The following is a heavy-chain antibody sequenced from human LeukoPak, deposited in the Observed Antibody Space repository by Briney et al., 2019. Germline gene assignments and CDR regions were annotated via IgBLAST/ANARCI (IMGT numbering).Heavy chain of an antibody. CDR2: IHSSGST. V-gene: IGHV4-4*07. J-gene: IGHJ5*01. CDR3: ARDREECSDGSCYSAGWFDS. CDR1: GSSIRNYY. D-gene: IGHD2-15*01. Sequence: KPSETLSLTCTVAGSSIRNYYLNWIRQPAGRGREWIGRIHSSGSTQYNYSLKSRATMSVDTSRKQFSLKLSAVTAADTAVYYCARDREECSDGSCYSAGWFDSWGQGTLVTVSS.